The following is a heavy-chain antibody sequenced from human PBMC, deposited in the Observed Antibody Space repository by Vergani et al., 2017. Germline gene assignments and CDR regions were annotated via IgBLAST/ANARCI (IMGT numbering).Heavy chain of an antibody. J-gene: IGHJ4*02. CDR1: GFTFTTYG. D-gene: IGHD2-15*01. CDR3: AKTVVVAAHGRKFDY. Sequence: EVQLVESGGGLVKPGGSLRLSCVASGFTFTTYGMGWVRQAPGKGLEWVSAISGSGGSTYYADSVKGRFTISRDNSKNTLYLQMNSLRAEDTAVYYCAKTVVVAAHGRKFDYWGQGTLVTVSS. V-gene: IGHV3-23*04. CDR2: ISGSGGST.